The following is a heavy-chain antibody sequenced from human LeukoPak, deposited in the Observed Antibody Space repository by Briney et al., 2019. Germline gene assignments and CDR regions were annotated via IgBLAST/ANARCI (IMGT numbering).Heavy chain of an antibody. Sequence: SVKVSCKAPGGTFSSYAISWVRQAPGQGLEWMGGIIPIFGTANYAQKFQGRVTITTDESTSTAYMELSSLRSEDTAVYYCARGIVGAAGAFDIWGQGTMVTVSS. V-gene: IGHV1-69*05. D-gene: IGHD1-26*01. CDR2: IIPIFGTA. CDR1: GGTFSSYA. CDR3: ARGIVGAAGAFDI. J-gene: IGHJ3*02.